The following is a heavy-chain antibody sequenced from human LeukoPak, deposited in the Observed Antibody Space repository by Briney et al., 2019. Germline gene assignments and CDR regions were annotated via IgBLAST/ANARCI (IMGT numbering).Heavy chain of an antibody. CDR1: GGTFSSYA. D-gene: IGHD2-15*01. CDR3: AREQGGGAFDI. J-gene: IGHJ3*02. Sequence: ASVKVSCKASGGTFSSYAISWVRQAPGQGLEWMGGIIPIFGTANYAQKLQGRVTMTTDTSTSTAYMELRSLRSDDTAVYYCAREQGGGAFDIWGQGTMVTVSS. V-gene: IGHV1-69*05. CDR2: IIPIFGTA.